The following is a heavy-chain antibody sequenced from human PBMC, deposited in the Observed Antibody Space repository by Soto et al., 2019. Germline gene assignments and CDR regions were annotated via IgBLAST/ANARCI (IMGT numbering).Heavy chain of an antibody. Sequence: GASVKVSCKASGYTFTSYYISWVRQAPGQGLEWMGWISGYNGNTNYAQKLQGRVTMTTDTSTSTAYMELRSLRSEDTAVYYCARDEILGIAAAGTRDRFDPWGQGTLVTVSS. CDR3: ARDEILGIAAAGTRDRFDP. V-gene: IGHV1-18*01. CDR1: GYTFTSYY. CDR2: ISGYNGNT. D-gene: IGHD6-13*01. J-gene: IGHJ5*02.